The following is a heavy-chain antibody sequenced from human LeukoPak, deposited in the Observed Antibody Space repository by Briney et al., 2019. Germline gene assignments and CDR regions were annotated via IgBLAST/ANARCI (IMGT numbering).Heavy chain of an antibody. V-gene: IGHV3-48*02. CDR1: GFTFSSYA. D-gene: IGHD6-19*01. J-gene: IGHJ4*02. CDR2: ISSSSSTI. CDR3: ARDPGYSSGPRGF. Sequence: GGSLRLSCAASGFTFSSYAMSWVRQAPGKGLEWLSYISSSSSTIYYADSVKGRFTISRDDAENSLYLQMNSLRDEDTAVYYCARDPGYSSGPRGFWGQGTLVTVSS.